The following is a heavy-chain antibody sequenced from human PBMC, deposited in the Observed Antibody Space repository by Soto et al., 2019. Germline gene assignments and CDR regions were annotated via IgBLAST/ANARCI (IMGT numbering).Heavy chain of an antibody. D-gene: IGHD3-10*01. CDR2: ISGSGGST. V-gene: IGHV3-23*01. CDR1: GFTLSSYA. Sequence: GGSLRLSCAASGFTLSSYAMSRVRQAPGKGLEWVSAISGSGGSTYYADSVKGRFTISRDNSKNTLYLQMNSLRAEDTAVYYCARGYGSGSHRNWFDPWGQGTLVTVSS. CDR3: ARGYGSGSHRNWFDP. J-gene: IGHJ5*02.